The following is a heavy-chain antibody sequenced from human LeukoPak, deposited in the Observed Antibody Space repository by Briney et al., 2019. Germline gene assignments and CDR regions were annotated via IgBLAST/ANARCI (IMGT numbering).Heavy chain of an antibody. J-gene: IGHJ6*03. CDR1: GYTFTSYY. CDR2: INPSGGST. D-gene: IGHD6-19*01. V-gene: IGHV1-46*01. Sequence: GASVKVSCKASGYTFTSYYMHWVRQAPGQGLEWMGIINPSGGSTSYAQKFQGRVTMTRDTSTSTVYMELSSLRSEDTAVYYCARDPGEWLVTYYYYMDVWGKGTTVTISS. CDR3: ARDPGEWLVTYYYYMDV.